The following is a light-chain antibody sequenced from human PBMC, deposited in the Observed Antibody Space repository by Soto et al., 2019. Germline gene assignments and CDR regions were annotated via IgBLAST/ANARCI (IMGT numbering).Light chain of an antibody. CDR1: QSINDG. CDR2: KAS. Sequence: DVQMTQSPSTLSASVGDRVTITCRASQSINDGLAWYQQKPGKAPNLLIYKASNLETGVPSRFSGSASGTEFTLTISSLQPDDFATYYCQQYNIYSTFGQGTKVEIK. V-gene: IGKV1-5*03. CDR3: QQYNIYST. J-gene: IGKJ1*01.